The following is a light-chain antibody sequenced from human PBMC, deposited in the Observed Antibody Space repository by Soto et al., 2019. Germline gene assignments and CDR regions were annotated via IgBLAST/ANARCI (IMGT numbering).Light chain of an antibody. CDR2: GAS. CDR1: QSVSSNY. V-gene: IGKV3-20*01. CDR3: QQYGSAPPT. J-gene: IGKJ1*01. Sequence: EIVWTQSPGTLSLSPGERATLSCRASQSVSSNYLAWYQRKPGQAPSLLIYGASSRAIYIPNRFSGSGSGTEFTLTINRLEPEDFAVYYCQQYGSAPPTFDQGTKVEI.